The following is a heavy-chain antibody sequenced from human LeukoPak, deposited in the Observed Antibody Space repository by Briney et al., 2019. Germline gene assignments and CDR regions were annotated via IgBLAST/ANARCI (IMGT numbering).Heavy chain of an antibody. D-gene: IGHD2-15*01. CDR2: INPNSGGT. CDR1: GYTFSDYY. J-gene: IGHJ5*02. CDR3: ARAAPRVGSGDMWYFDWFNP. V-gene: IGHV1-2*02. Sequence: ASVKVSCKALGYTFSDYYMNGMRQAPGQGLEWMGWINPNSGGTNYAQKFQGRVTMTGDTSISTAYMELHSLTSDDTAVYYCARAAPRVGSGDMWYFDWFNPLGKGTLVTVSS.